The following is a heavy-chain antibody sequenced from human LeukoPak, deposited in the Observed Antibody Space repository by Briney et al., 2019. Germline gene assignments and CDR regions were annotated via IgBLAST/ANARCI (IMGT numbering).Heavy chain of an antibody. CDR2: IYSGGST. Sequence: TGGSLRLSCAASGFTASSNYMSWVRQAPGKGLEWVSVIYSGGSTYYADSVKGRFTISRDNSKNTLYLQMNSLRAEDTAVYYCARDRSGIVVVVAATPDYWGQGTLVTVSS. D-gene: IGHD2-15*01. CDR3: ARDRSGIVVVVAATPDY. J-gene: IGHJ4*02. CDR1: GFTASSNY. V-gene: IGHV3-53*05.